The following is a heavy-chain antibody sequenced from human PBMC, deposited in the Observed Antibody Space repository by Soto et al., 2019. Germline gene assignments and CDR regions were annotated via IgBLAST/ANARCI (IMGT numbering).Heavy chain of an antibody. D-gene: IGHD3-22*01. V-gene: IGHV1-18*01. Sequence: ASVKVSCKASGYTFTSYGISWVRQAPGQGLEWMGWISAYNGNTNYAQKLQGRVTMTTDTSTSTAYMELRSLRSDDTAVYYCARVQGTGNDSSGYGDYWGQGTLVTVSS. J-gene: IGHJ4*02. CDR1: GYTFTSYG. CDR3: ARVQGTGNDSSGYGDY. CDR2: ISAYNGNT.